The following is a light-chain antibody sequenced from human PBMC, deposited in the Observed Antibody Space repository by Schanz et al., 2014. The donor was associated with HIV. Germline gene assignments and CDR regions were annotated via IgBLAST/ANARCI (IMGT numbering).Light chain of an antibody. CDR1: SSNIGTNY. CDR3: AGWDDSLNVWV. CDR2: RNN. V-gene: IGLV1-47*01. Sequence: QSVLTQPPSASGTPGQRVTISCSGSSSNIGTNYVYWYQQLPGTAPKLLIYRNNYRPSGVPDRFSGSKSGTSASLAISGLQSEDEADYYCAGWDDSLNVWVFGGGTKLTVL. J-gene: IGLJ3*02.